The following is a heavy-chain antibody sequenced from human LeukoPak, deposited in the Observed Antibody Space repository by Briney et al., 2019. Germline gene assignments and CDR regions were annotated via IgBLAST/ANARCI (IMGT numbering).Heavy chain of an antibody. Sequence: SETLSLTCTVSGGSINTYYWSWIRQPPGKGLEWIGFVYYSGRTSYNPSLKSRVTISVDTSKSQFSLRLSSVTAADTAMYYFARLGLGDEACWFDPWGQGTLVTVSS. D-gene: IGHD3-10*01. V-gene: IGHV4-59*01. CDR1: GGSINTYY. CDR3: ARLGLGDEACWFDP. CDR2: VYYSGRT. J-gene: IGHJ5*02.